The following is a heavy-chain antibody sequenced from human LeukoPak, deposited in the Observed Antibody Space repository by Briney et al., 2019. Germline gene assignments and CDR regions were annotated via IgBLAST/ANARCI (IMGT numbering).Heavy chain of an antibody. V-gene: IGHV4-39*01. CDR2: IYYSGST. CDR3: ARRGIVVVPAARGAFDI. Sequence: SETLSLTCTVSGGSISSSSYYWGWIRQPPGNGLEWIGSIYYSGSTYYNPSLKSRVTISVDTSKNQFSLKLSSVTAADTAVYYCARRGIVVVPAARGAFDICGQGTMVTVSS. CDR1: GGSISSSSYY. D-gene: IGHD2-2*01. J-gene: IGHJ3*02.